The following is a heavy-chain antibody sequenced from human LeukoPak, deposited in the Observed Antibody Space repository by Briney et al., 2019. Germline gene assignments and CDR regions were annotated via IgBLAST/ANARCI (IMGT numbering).Heavy chain of an antibody. J-gene: IGHJ6*02. D-gene: IGHD2-21*02. CDR3: TRDYGTAEGYYGMDV. CDR1: GCTFGDYA. CDR2: IRSKTYGGTT. Sequence: GGSLRLSCTASGCTFGDYAMNWVRQAPGKGLEWVGFIRSKTYGGTTEYAASVKGRLSISRDDSKSIAYLQMNSLKTEDTAVYYCTRDYGTAEGYYGMDVWGQGTTVTVSS. V-gene: IGHV3-49*04.